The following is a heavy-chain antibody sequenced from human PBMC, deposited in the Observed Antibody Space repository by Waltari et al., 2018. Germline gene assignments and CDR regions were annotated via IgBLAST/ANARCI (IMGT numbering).Heavy chain of an antibody. V-gene: IGHV1-69*01. D-gene: IGHD1-1*01. CDR3: ARDPPWELKPRSDAFDS. Sequence: QVQLVQSGAEVKKPGSSVKVSCKASGGTFSSYAISWVRQAPGQGLEWMGGIIPIFGTANYAQKCQGRVTITADESTSTAYMELSSLRSEDTAVYYCARDPPWELKPRSDAFDSWGQGTMVTVSS. CDR1: GGTFSSYA. J-gene: IGHJ3*02. CDR2: IIPIFGTA.